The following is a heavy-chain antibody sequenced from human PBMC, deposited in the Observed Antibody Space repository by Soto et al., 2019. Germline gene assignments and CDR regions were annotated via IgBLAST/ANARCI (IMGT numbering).Heavy chain of an antibody. CDR2: ITHSGST. V-gene: IGHV4-34*01. D-gene: IGHD2-2*01. CDR3: ARAGKDIVVVPAAPPPYNWFDP. Sequence: SETLSLTCAVYGGSFNGYYWSWIRQPPGKGLEWIGEITHSGSTNYNPSLKSRVTISVDTSKNQFSLKLSSVTAADTAVYYCARAGKDIVVVPAAPPPYNWFDPWGQGAQVTVSS. J-gene: IGHJ5*02. CDR1: GGSFNGYY.